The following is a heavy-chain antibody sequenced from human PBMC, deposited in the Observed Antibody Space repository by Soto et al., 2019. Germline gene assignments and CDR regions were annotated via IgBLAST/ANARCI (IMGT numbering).Heavy chain of an antibody. CDR2: IYYSGST. V-gene: IGHV4-39*01. J-gene: IGHJ6*02. CDR3: ARRRDQLLPYYYYGMDV. CDR1: GGSISSSSYC. D-gene: IGHD2-2*01. Sequence: SETLSLTCTVSGGSISSSSYCWGWIRQPPGKGLEWIGSIYYSGSTYYNPSLKSRVTISVDTSKNQFSLKLSSVTAADTAVYYCARRRDQLLPYYYYGMDVWGQGTTVTVSS.